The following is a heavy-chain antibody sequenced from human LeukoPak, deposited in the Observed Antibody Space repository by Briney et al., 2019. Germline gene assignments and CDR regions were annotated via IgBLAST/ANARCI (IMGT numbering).Heavy chain of an antibody. CDR3: AREPGIVGATTIG. J-gene: IGHJ4*02. CDR2: FDPEDGET. Sequence: GASVKVSCKASGYTFTGYYMHWVRQAPGKGLEWMGGFDPEDGETIYAQKFQGRVTMTEDTSTDTAYMELSSLRSEDTAVYYCAREPGIVGATTIGWGQGTLVTVSS. D-gene: IGHD1-26*01. CDR1: GYTFTGYY. V-gene: IGHV1-24*01.